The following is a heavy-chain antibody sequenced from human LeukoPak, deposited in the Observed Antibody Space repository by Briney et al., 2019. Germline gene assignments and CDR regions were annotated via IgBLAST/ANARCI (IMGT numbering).Heavy chain of an antibody. CDR2: INHSGST. D-gene: IGHD1-14*01. J-gene: IGHJ3*02. Sequence: SETLSLTCAVYGGSFSGYYWSWIRQPPGKGLEWIGEINHSGSTNYNPSLKSRVTISVDTSKSQFSLKLTSVTAADTAIYYCARVTLTTTARAFDIWGQGTMVTVSS. CDR3: ARVTLTTTARAFDI. CDR1: GGSFSGYY. V-gene: IGHV4-34*01.